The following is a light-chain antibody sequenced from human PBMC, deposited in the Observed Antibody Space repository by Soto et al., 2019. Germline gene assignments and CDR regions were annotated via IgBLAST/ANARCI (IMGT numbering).Light chain of an antibody. CDR1: SSDVGSYNL. V-gene: IGLV2-23*02. Sequence: QSALTQPASVSGSPGQSITISCTGTSSDVGSYNLVSWYQQQPGKAPKLMIYEVSKRPSGVSNRFSGSKSGNTASLTFSGLQAEDEADYYCCSYAGSSTSYVFGTGTKLTVL. CDR3: CSYAGSSTSYV. J-gene: IGLJ1*01. CDR2: EVS.